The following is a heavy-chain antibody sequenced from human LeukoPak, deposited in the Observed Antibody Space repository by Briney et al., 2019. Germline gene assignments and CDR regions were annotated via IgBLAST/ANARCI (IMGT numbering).Heavy chain of an antibody. CDR1: GFLFSSYG. V-gene: IGHV3-30*18. CDR3: AKSTAKFRGPMDY. CDR2: IAYDGSNK. Sequence: PGVPLTLPCGASGFLFSSYGMHWVREARGKGLEWLTVIAYDGSNKYYADSVKGRFTISRDNSKNTLYLQMNGLRAEDTAVYYCAKSTAKFRGPMDYWGQGTLVTVSS. D-gene: IGHD3-10*01. J-gene: IGHJ4*02.